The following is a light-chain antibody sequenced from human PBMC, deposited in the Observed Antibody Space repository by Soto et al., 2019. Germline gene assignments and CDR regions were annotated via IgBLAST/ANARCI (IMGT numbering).Light chain of an antibody. V-gene: IGLV2-11*01. CDR2: DVS. CDR3: CSYAGSYTRV. J-gene: IGLJ2*01. Sequence: QSALTQPRSVSGSPGQSVTISCTGTSSDVGGYNYVSWYQQHPGKAPKLMIYDVSKRPSGVPDRFSGSKSGNTASLTISGLQAGDEADYYCCSYAGSYTRVFGGGTKVTVL. CDR1: SSDVGGYNY.